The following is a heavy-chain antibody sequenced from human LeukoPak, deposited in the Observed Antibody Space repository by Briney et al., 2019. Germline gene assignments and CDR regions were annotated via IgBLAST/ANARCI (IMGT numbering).Heavy chain of an antibody. CDR3: AKDMFSGSAGVCDY. D-gene: IGHD3-10*01. V-gene: IGHV3-43*02. CDR2: ISGDGGST. J-gene: IGHJ4*02. CDR1: GFTFDDYA. Sequence: GGSLRLSCAASGFTFDDYAMHWVRQAPGKGLEWVSLISGDGGSTYYADSVKGRFTISRDNSKNSLYLQMNSLRTEDNALYYCAKDMFSGSAGVCDYWGQGTLVTVSS.